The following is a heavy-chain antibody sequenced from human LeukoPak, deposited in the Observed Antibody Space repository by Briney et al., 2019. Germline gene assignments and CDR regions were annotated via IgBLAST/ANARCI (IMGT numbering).Heavy chain of an antibody. CDR2: ISAYNGNT. V-gene: IGHV1-18*01. CDR1: GYTFTSYG. J-gene: IGHJ4*02. Sequence: ASVKVSCKASGYTFTSYGISWVRQAPGQGLEWMGWISAYNGNTNYAQKLQGRVTMTTGTSTSTAYMELRSLRSDDTAVYYCARDFPKWELRVGAFDYWGQGTLVTVSS. D-gene: IGHD1-26*01. CDR3: ARDFPKWELRVGAFDY.